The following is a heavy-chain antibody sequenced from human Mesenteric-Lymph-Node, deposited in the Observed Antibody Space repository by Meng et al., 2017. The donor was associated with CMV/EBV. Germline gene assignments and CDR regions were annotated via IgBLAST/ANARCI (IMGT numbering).Heavy chain of an antibody. J-gene: IGHJ4*02. CDR2: IYHSGST. CDR1: SGSISSSNW. Sequence: LTWAVSSGSISSSNWWSWVRQSPGKGLEWIGEIYHSGSTNYNPSLKSRVTISVDKSKNQFSLNLSSVTAADTAVYYCATYTTRSYDYWGQGTLVTVSS. D-gene: IGHD3-16*01. CDR3: ATYTTRSYDY. V-gene: IGHV4-4*02.